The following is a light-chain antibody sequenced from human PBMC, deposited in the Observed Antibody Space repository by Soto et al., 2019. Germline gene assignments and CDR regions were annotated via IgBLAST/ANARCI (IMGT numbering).Light chain of an antibody. CDR1: SSDVGDYNS. J-gene: IGLJ1*01. CDR2: DVS. CDR3: CSYVGSYSYV. V-gene: IGLV2-11*01. Sequence: QAVVTQPRSVSRSPGQSITVSCIGTSSDVGDYNSVSWYQQHPGKAPKLMIYDVSKRPSGVPDRFSGSKSGNTASLTISGLQAEDEADYYCCSYVGSYSYVFGIGTKLTVL.